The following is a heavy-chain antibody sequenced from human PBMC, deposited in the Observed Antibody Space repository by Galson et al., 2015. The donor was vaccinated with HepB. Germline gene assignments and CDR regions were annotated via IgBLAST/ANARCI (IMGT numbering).Heavy chain of an antibody. Sequence: SLRLSCAASGFNFSSHWMHWVRQAPGKGLVWVSRINSDGSYTSNADSVKGRFTTSRDNAKNTLFLQMNSLRAEDTALYYCARVGASPGYDVVGALDIWGQGTMVTVS. D-gene: IGHD5-12*01. J-gene: IGHJ3*02. CDR1: GFNFSSHW. CDR2: INSDGSYT. V-gene: IGHV3-74*01. CDR3: ARVGASPGYDVVGALDI.